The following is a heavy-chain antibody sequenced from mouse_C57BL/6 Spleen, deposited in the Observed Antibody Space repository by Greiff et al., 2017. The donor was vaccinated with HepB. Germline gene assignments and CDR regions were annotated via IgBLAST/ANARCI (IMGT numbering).Heavy chain of an antibody. D-gene: IGHD1-1*02. V-gene: IGHV3-6*01. CDR2: ISYDGSN. CDR3: GGGYYVDY. CDR1: GYSITSGYY. J-gene: IGHJ2*01. Sequence: EVQLVESGPGLVKPSQSLSLTCSVTGYSITSGYYWNWIRQFPGNKLEWMGYISYDGSNNYNPSLKNRISITRDTSKNQFFLKLNSVTTEDTATYYCGGGYYVDYWGQGTTLTVSS.